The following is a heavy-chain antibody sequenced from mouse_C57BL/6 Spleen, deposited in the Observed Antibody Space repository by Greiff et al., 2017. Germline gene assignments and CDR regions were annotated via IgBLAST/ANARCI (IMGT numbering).Heavy chain of an antibody. V-gene: IGHV1-82*01. Sequence: QVQLKQSGPELVKPGASVKISCKASGYAFSSSWMNWVKQRPGKGLEWIGRIYPGDGDTNYNGKFKGKATLTADKSSSTAYMQLSSLTSEDSAVYFCARVTTVVGKDWYFDVWGTGTTVTVSS. D-gene: IGHD1-1*01. CDR1: GYAFSSSW. J-gene: IGHJ1*03. CDR2: IYPGDGDT. CDR3: ARVTTVVGKDWYFDV.